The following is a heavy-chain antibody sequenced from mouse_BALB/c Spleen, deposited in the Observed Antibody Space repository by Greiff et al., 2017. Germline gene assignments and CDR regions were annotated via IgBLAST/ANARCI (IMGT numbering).Heavy chain of an antibody. CDR3: ARDQGHYYGYGYFDV. J-gene: IGHJ1*01. D-gene: IGHD1-2*01. CDR1: GYSITSGYY. Sequence: EVQLHESGPGLVKPSQSLSLTCSVTGYSITSGYYWNWIRQFPGNKLEWMGYISYDGSNNYNPSLKNRISITRDTSKNQFFLKLNSVTTEDTATYYCARDQGHYYGYGYFDVWGAGTTVTVSS. V-gene: IGHV3-6*02. CDR2: ISYDGSN.